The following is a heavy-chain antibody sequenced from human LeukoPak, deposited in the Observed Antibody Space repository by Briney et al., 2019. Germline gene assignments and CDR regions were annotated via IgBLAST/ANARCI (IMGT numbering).Heavy chain of an antibody. V-gene: IGHV3-48*03. CDR2: IGTSGRAI. D-gene: IGHD3-16*01. CDR1: GFTFSSYE. J-gene: IGHJ4*02. CDR3: ARVGVGDWGSVWDH. Sequence: PGGSLRLSCAASGFTFSSYEMNWVRQAPGKGLEWVSYIGTSGRAINYADSVKGRFTISRDNAKNSLFLQMNSLRAEDTAVYYCARVGVGDWGSVWDHWGQGVRVTVSS.